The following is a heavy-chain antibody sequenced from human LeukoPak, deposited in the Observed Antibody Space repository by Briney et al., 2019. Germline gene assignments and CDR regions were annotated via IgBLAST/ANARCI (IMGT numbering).Heavy chain of an antibody. Sequence: TSETLSLTCAVYGGSFCGYYWSWIRQPPGKGLEWIGEINHSGSTNYNPSLKSRVTISVDTSKNQFSLKLSSVTAADTAVYYCARGRVSDFWSGYYGPYYFDSWGQGILVTVSS. CDR1: GGSFCGYY. D-gene: IGHD3-3*01. V-gene: IGHV4-34*01. CDR3: ARGRVSDFWSGYYGPYYFDS. CDR2: INHSGST. J-gene: IGHJ4*02.